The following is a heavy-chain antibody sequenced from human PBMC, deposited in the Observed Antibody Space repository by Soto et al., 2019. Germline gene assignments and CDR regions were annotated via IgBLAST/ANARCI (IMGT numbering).Heavy chain of an antibody. CDR1: GGTFSSYA. V-gene: IGHV1-69*06. CDR3: ARGRDGFYYYGMDV. Sequence: AASVKVSCKASGGTFSSYAISWVRQAPGQGLEWMGGIIPIFGTANYAQKFQGRVTITADKSTSTAYMELSSLRSEDTAVYYCARGRDGFYYYGMDVWGQGTTVTVSS. CDR2: IIPIFGTA. J-gene: IGHJ6*02. D-gene: IGHD5-12*01.